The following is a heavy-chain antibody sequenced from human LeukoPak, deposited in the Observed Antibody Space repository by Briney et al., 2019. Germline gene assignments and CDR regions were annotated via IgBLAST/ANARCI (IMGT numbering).Heavy chain of an antibody. D-gene: IGHD3-22*01. CDR3: AYDSSGLAFDI. CDR2: IDHSGST. CDR1: GGSFSGYY. J-gene: IGHJ3*02. Sequence: SEALSLTCAVYGGSFSGYYWSWIRQPPGKGLEWIGEIDHSGSTNYNPSLKSRVTISVDTSKNQFSLKLSSVTAADTAVYYCAYDSSGLAFDIWGQGTMVTVSS. V-gene: IGHV4-34*01.